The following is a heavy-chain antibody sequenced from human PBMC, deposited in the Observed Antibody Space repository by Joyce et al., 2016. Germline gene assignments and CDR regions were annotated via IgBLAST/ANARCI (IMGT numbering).Heavy chain of an antibody. J-gene: IGHJ3*01. CDR3: AKGLVVVEDGFDE. Sequence: QVHLVESGGGVVQPGRSLRLSCSASGFTLSTSAMHWVRQAPGKGLERVSVISYDSSEKYYEDSVRGRVTISRDNSKNTLFLQMNSLRPEDTAVYFCAKGLVVVEDGFDECGQGTMVSVSS. CDR1: GFTLSTSA. CDR2: ISYDSSEK. V-gene: IGHV3-30*18. D-gene: IGHD3-22*01.